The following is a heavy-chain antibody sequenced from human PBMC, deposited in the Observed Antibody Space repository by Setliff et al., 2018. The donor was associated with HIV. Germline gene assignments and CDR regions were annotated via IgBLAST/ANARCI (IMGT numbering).Heavy chain of an antibody. V-gene: IGHV4-34*01. CDR3: ARYSTLTTNFDY. J-gene: IGHJ4*02. CDR1: GGSLSGYY. Sequence: SETLSLTCAVYGGSLSGYYWSWIRQPPGKGLEWLGGTYYNPDPSLTGRVTISVDTSKNQFSLKLAFVTAADTAVYYCARYSTLTTNFDYWGQGTLVTVSS. CDR2: TYY. D-gene: IGHD4-17*01.